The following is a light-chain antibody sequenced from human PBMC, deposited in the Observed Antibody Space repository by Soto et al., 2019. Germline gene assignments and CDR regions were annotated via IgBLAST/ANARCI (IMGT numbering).Light chain of an antibody. CDR3: QQLNTYPIT. V-gene: IGKV1-9*01. Sequence: IQLTQSPSSLYASVGDRVTITCRASQGISSYLAWYQQKPGKAPKLLIYGASTLEGGVPFRFSGSGSGTDFTLTISSLQPEDFATYYCQQLNTYPITFGQGTRLEIK. J-gene: IGKJ5*01. CDR1: QGISSY. CDR2: GAS.